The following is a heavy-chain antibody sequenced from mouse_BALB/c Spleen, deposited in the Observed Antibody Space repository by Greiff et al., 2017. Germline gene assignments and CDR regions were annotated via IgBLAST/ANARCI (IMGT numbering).Heavy chain of an antibody. CDR3: ARGYDYDEGDFDY. Sequence: VQLQESGPELVKPGASVKISCKASGYAFSSSWMNWVKQRPGQGLEWIGRIYPGDGDTNYNGKFKGKATLTADKSSSTAYMQLSSLTSVDSAVYFCARGYDYDEGDFDYWGQGTTLTVSS. CDR2: IYPGDGDT. V-gene: IGHV1-82*01. CDR1: GYAFSSSW. J-gene: IGHJ2*01. D-gene: IGHD2-4*01.